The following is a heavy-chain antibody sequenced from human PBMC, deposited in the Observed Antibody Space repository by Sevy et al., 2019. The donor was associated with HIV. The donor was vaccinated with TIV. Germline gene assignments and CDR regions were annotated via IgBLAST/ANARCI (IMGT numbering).Heavy chain of an antibody. V-gene: IGHV3-33*01. Sequence: GGSLRLSCTASGFTFSNHGMHWVRQAPGKGPEWVGIIWYDGSNIYYTDPAKGRFTISRDNTRNKLYLQMYDLRPEDTAVYYCVRESSHDFWSGYWGYLDYWGQGTLVTVSS. CDR2: IWYDGSNI. D-gene: IGHD3-3*01. J-gene: IGHJ4*02. CDR3: VRESSHDFWSGYWGYLDY. CDR1: GFTFSNHG.